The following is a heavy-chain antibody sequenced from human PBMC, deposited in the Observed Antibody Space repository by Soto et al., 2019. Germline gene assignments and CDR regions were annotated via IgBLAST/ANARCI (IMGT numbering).Heavy chain of an antibody. CDR2: FFSDAER. V-gene: IGHV2-26*01. D-gene: IGHD4-17*01. CDR1: GFSLTTGRMG. J-gene: IGHJ6*02. Sequence: QVTLKESGPVLVKPTETLTLTCSVSGFSLTTGRMGVSWIRQPPGKALEWLAHFFSDAERSYSTSMQSRLNMYKDSSGSQLVLTMTNIAPADTATYYCARMDGDYNYYGLDVWGHGIAVTVSS. CDR3: ARMDGDYNYYGLDV.